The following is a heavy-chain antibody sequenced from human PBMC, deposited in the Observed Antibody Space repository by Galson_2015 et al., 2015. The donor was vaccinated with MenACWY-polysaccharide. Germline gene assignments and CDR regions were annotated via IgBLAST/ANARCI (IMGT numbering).Heavy chain of an antibody. CDR3: AKGRGSSGYYPLDY. Sequence: SLRLSCAGSGFTFSSYAMSWVRQAPGKGLEWVSAISGSGGSTFYADSVKGRFTISRDNSKNTLYLLVNSLRAEDTAMYYCAKGRGSSGYYPLDYWGQGTLVTVSS. CDR1: GFTFSSYA. CDR2: ISGSGGST. J-gene: IGHJ4*02. D-gene: IGHD3-22*01. V-gene: IGHV3-23*01.